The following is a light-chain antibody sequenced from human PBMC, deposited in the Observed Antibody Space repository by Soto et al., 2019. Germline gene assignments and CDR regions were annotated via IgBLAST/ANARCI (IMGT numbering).Light chain of an antibody. Sequence: SYERTQPPSVSVAPGQTAMMTCGGINIGSKPVHWYQQKPGQSPVLVVFDDRARPSGIPERFSGSNSGNTATLTISTVAVGDEADYYCQVWDSSSDHVEFGGGTKLNVL. CDR2: DDR. V-gene: IGLV3-21*02. CDR3: QVWDSSSDHVE. J-gene: IGLJ2*01. CDR1: NIGSKP.